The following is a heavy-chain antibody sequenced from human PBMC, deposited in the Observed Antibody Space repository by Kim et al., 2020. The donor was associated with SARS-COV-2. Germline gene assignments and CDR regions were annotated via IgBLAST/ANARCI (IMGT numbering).Heavy chain of an antibody. J-gene: IGHJ6*03. CDR2: IYYSGST. D-gene: IGHD3-3*01. Sequence: SETLSLTCTVSGGSISSGGYYWSWIRQHPGKGLEWIGYIYYSGSTYYNPSLKSRVTISVDTSKNQFSLKLSSVTAADTAVYYCARDHYDLYGYYMDVWGKGTTVTVSS. CDR1: GGSISSGGYY. V-gene: IGHV4-31*03. CDR3: ARDHYDLYGYYMDV.